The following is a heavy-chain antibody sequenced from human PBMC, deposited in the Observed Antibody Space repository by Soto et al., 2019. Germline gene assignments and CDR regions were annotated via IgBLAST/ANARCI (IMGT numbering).Heavy chain of an antibody. CDR2: MYYTGTT. CDR3: SRGSFYFEGSGYYYAH. Sequence: SATLSLSCSVSEGYILGSSYCWSWIRQPPGKGLEWIGSMYYTGTTYYSPSLQSRVTMSFDTSKNQVSLNLTSVTAADTAVYFCSRGSFYFEGSGYYYAHWGQGALVTVSS. D-gene: IGHD3-22*01. J-gene: IGHJ4*02. CDR1: EGYILGSSYC. V-gene: IGHV4-39*01.